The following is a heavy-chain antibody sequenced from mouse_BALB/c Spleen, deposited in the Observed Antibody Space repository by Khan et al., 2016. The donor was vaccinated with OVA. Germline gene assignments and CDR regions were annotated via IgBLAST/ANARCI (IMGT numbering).Heavy chain of an antibody. J-gene: IGHJ2*01. CDR2: INSGSSTI. V-gene: IGHV5-17*02. Sequence: EVKVEESGGGLVQPGGSRKLSCAASGFTFSSFGMHWVRQAPEKGLEWVAYINSGSSTIYYADPVKGRFTISRDNPKNTLFLQMTSLRSEATAMYYCARGNWAYWGQGTTLTVSS. D-gene: IGHD4-1*01. CDR3: ARGNWAY. CDR1: GFTFSSFG.